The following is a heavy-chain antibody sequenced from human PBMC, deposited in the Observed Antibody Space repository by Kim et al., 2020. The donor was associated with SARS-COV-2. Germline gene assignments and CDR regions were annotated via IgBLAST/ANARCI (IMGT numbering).Heavy chain of an antibody. D-gene: IGHD3-10*01. Sequence: GGSLRLSCVGSGFSFGDYAMHWVRQAPGKGLEWVSGIRGNTGNIDYADSVKGRFTMSRDNARDSLYLQMTSLRGDDTALYYCVKDIRKTYYHYMDVWGKGAAVTVS. CDR1: GFSFGDYA. J-gene: IGHJ6*03. CDR2: IRGNTGNI. V-gene: IGHV3-9*01. CDR3: VKDIRKTYYHYMDV.